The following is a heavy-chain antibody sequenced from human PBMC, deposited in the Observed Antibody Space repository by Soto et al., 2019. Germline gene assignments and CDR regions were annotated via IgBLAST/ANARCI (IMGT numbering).Heavy chain of an antibody. CDR3: ARGRYCLTGRCFPNWFDS. CDR1: GGSFSGYF. Sequence: SETLSLTCTVSGGSFSGYFWTWIRQPPGKGLEWLAEINHSGITYYNPSFESRVAISVDTSKSQFSLNVTSVTAADTAVYFCARGRYCLTGRCFPNWFDSWGQGALVTVSS. D-gene: IGHD7-27*01. J-gene: IGHJ5*01. CDR2: INHSGIT. V-gene: IGHV4-34*09.